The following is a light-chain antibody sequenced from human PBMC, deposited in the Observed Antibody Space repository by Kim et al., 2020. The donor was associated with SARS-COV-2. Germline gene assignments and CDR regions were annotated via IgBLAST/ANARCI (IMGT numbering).Light chain of an antibody. V-gene: IGLV6-57*03. Sequence: GKTVTISCTRSSASIASNYVQWYQQRPGSAPTTVIYEDNQRPSGVPDRFSGSIDSSSNSASLTISGLKTEDEADYYCQSYDSSSVVFGGGTQLTVL. CDR1: SASIASNY. J-gene: IGLJ2*01. CDR2: EDN. CDR3: QSYDSSSVV.